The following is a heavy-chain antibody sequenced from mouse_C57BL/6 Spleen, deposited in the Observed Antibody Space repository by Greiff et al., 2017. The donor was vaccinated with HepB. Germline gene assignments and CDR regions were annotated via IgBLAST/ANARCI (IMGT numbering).Heavy chain of an antibody. V-gene: IGHV1-80*01. CDR3: ARWLRRGYYYAMDY. D-gene: IGHD2-2*01. CDR2: IYPGDGDT. Sequence: VQLQQSGAELVKPGASVKISCKASGYAFSSYWMNWVKQRPGKGLEWIGQIYPGDGDTNYNGKFKGKATLTADKSSSTAYMQLSSLTSEDSAVYFCARWLRRGYYYAMDYWGQGTSVTVSS. J-gene: IGHJ4*01. CDR1: GYAFSSYW.